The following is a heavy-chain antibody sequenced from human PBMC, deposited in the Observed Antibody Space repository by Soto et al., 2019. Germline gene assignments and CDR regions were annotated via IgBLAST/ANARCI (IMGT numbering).Heavy chain of an antibody. D-gene: IGHD6-13*01. V-gene: IGHV4-34*01. CDR1: GGSFSGYY. CDR2: INHSGST. J-gene: IGHJ4*02. Sequence: SETLSLTCAVSGGSFSGYYWSWIRQPPGKGLEWIGEINHSGSTNYNPSLKSRVTISVDTSKNQFSLKLSSVTAADTAVYYCARVYGYSSSWYLYYFDYWGQGTLVTVSS. CDR3: ARVYGYSSSWYLYYFDY.